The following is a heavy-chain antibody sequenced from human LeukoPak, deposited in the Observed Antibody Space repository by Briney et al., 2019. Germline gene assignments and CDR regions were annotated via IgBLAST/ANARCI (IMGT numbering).Heavy chain of an antibody. CDR3: ARAHIAAAYNWFDP. CDR1: GFTFSSYA. CDR2: ISGSGGST. V-gene: IGHV3-23*01. D-gene: IGHD6-13*01. Sequence: GGSLRLSCAASGFTFSSYAMSWVRQAPGKGLEWVSAISGSGGSTYYADSVKGRFTISRDNAKNSLYLQMNSLRAEDTAVYYCARAHIAAAYNWFDPWGQGTLVTVSS. J-gene: IGHJ5*02.